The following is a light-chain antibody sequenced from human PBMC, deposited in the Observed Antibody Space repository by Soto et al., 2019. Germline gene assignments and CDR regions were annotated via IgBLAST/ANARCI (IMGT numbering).Light chain of an antibody. CDR2: EVT. Sequence: SALTQPPSASGSPGQSVTISYTGTSSDVGGYNYVSWYQQHPGKAPKLMIYEVTKRPSGVPDRFSGSKSGNTASLTVSGLQAGDEAGYYCSSYAGSNVLFGGGTEVTVL. CDR3: SSYAGSNVL. CDR1: SSDVGGYNY. J-gene: IGLJ2*01. V-gene: IGLV2-8*01.